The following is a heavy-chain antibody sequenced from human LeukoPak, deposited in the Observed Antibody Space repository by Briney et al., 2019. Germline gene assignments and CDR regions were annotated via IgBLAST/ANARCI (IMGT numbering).Heavy chain of an antibody. CDR1: GGSISSGGYY. CDR2: IYYSGST. Sequence: PSETLSLTCTVSGGSISSGGYYWSWIRQHPGKGLEWIGYIYYSGSTYYNPSLKSRVTISVDTSKNQFSLKLSSVTAADTAVYYCARVPLPFITIFGVVTEGGSAFDPWGQGTLVTVSS. V-gene: IGHV4-31*03. D-gene: IGHD3-3*01. J-gene: IGHJ5*02. CDR3: ARVPLPFITIFGVVTEGGSAFDP.